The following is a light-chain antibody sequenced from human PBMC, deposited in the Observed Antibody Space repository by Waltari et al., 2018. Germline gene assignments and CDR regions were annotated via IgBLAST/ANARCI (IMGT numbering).Light chain of an antibody. J-gene: IGLJ3*02. Sequence: QTVVTQEPSLSVSPGGTVTLTCALSSGSISSTSYATWYQQTPGQAPRTLLYKATSRSSGVPDRFSASILGNNAALTITGARPDDESDYYCSLYMGSGIWVFGGGTKLTVL. V-gene: IGLV8-61*01. CDR2: KAT. CDR3: SLYMGSGIWV. CDR1: SGSISSTSY.